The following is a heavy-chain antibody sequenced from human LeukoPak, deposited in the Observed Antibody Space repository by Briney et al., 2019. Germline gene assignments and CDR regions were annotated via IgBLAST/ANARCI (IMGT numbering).Heavy chain of an antibody. CDR2: IKKDGSEK. V-gene: IGHV3-7*01. CDR3: ARSCGIAARLPVVPSYYFDY. Sequence: GGSLRLSCAASGFTFSSYWMSWVRQAPGKGLEWVANIKKDGSEKYHVDSVKGRFTTSRDNAKNSLYLQMNSLRVEDTAVYYCARSCGIAARLPVVPSYYFDYWGQGTLVTVSS. J-gene: IGHJ4*02. CDR1: GFTFSSYW. D-gene: IGHD6-6*01.